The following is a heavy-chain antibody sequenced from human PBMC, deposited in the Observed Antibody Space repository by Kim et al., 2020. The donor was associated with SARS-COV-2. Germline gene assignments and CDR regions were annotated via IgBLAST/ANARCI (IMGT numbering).Heavy chain of an antibody. CDR1: GGTFSSYA. CDR3: ARAPVGAAGTYYYYYGMDV. Sequence: SVKVSCKASGGTFSSYAISWVRQAPGQGLEWMGGIIPFFGTANYAHKFQGRVTITADESTSTAYMELSSLRSEDTAVYYCARAPVGAAGTYYYYYGMDVWGQGTMVTVSS. D-gene: IGHD6-13*01. CDR2: IIPFFGTA. V-gene: IGHV1-69*13. J-gene: IGHJ6*02.